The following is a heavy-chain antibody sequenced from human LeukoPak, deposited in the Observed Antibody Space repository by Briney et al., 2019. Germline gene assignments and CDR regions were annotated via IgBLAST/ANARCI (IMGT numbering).Heavy chain of an antibody. V-gene: IGHV3-74*01. CDR1: GFTFSSYS. J-gene: IGHJ6*03. D-gene: IGHD3-3*01. CDR3: ARDYDRYYMDV. CDR2: INSEGSST. Sequence: GGSLRLSCAASGFTFSSYSMNWVRQAPGKGLVWVSRINSEGSSTSYADSVKGRFTISRDNAKNTLYLQMNSLRAEDTAVYYCARDYDRYYMDVWGKGTTVTVSS.